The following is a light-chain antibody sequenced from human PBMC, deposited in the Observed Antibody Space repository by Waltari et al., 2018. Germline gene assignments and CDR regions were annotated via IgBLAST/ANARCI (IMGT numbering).Light chain of an antibody. V-gene: IGLV2-23*02. Sequence: QSALTKPASVHGYPGQTITISCTGTRSDVGSYNLVSWYQQPPGKAPKLMIYEVSKRPSGVSNRFSGSKSGNTASLTISGLQAEDEADYYCCSYAGSSTLVFGGGTKLTVL. J-gene: IGLJ2*01. CDR1: RSDVGSYNL. CDR3: CSYAGSSTLV. CDR2: EVS.